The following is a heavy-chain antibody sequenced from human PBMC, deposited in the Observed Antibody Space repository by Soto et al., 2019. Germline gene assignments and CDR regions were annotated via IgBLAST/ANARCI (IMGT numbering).Heavy chain of an antibody. CDR1: GLNFEKCS. CDR3: ATDTGDIEVVPATT. CDR2: ISPSSTYI. Sequence: PGGSLRLSCAASGLNFEKCSMNWVRQPPGKGPEWLASISPSSTYIRYADSVKGQFTISRDNARNSLSLQMMNLRADDTAIYYCATDTGDIEVVPATTWGQGTLVTVSS. J-gene: IGHJ4*02. V-gene: IGHV3-21*04. D-gene: IGHD2-15*01.